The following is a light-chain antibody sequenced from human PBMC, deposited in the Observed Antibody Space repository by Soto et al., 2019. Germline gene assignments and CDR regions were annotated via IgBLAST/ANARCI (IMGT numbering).Light chain of an antibody. Sequence: EIVLTQSPATLSLSLGERATLSCRASQSVSSYLAWYRQKPGQAPRLLIYDASNRATGIPARFSGSGSGTDFTLTISSLEPEDFAVYYCQQRSNWPLTFGGGTKVEIK. CDR3: QQRSNWPLT. V-gene: IGKV3-11*01. CDR1: QSVSSY. CDR2: DAS. J-gene: IGKJ4*01.